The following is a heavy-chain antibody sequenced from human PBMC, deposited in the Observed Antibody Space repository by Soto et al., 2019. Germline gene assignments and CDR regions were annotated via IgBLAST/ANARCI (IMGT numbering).Heavy chain of an antibody. Sequence: QVQLVESGGGVVQPGGSLRLSCAPSGFTFRAYGMHWVRQAPGKGLEWVAVISYDGKNEYYAESVKGRFSISRDSSKNTLYLQMNSLRAEDTAVYYCAKDLVAFTTGRRSPFGSWGQGTLVTVSS. CDR1: GFTFRAYG. CDR3: AKDLVAFTTGRRSPFGS. J-gene: IGHJ4*02. CDR2: ISYDGKNE. V-gene: IGHV3-30*18. D-gene: IGHD1-1*01.